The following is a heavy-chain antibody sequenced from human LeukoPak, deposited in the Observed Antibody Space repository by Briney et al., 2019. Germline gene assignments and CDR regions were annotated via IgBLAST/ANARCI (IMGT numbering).Heavy chain of an antibody. CDR1: GFTFSSYA. CDR2: ISYDGSNK. D-gene: IGHD4-17*01. CDR3: ARDDYGDLYYYYYYMDV. V-gene: IGHV3-30-3*01. J-gene: IGHJ6*03. Sequence: GRSLRLSCAASGFTFSSYAMHWVRQAPGKGLEWVAVISYDGSNKYYADSVKGRFTISRDNSKNTLYLQTNSLRAEDTAVYYCARDDYGDLYYYYYYMDVWGKGTTVTVSS.